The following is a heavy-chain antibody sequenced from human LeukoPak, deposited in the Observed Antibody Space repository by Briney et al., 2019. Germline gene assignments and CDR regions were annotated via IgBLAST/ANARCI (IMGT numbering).Heavy chain of an antibody. CDR1: GFTFSSYG. D-gene: IGHD5-24*01. J-gene: IGHJ4*02. CDR3: AKVATTEMATITSDY. CDR2: IRYDGSNK. Sequence: GGSLRLSCAASGFTFSSYGMHWVRQAPGKGLEWVAFIRYDGSNKYYADSVKGRFTISRDNSKNTLYLQMNSLRAEDTAVYYCAKVATTEMATITSDYWGQGTLVTVSS. V-gene: IGHV3-30*02.